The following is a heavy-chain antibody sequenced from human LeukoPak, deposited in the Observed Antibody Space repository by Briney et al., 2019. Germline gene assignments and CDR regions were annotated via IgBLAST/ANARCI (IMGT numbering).Heavy chain of an antibody. CDR3: ARDGRAYDSSGYYPDY. J-gene: IGHJ4*02. CDR1: GFTFSSYS. CDR2: ISSSSSYI. V-gene: IGHV3-21*01. D-gene: IGHD3-22*01. Sequence: PGGSLRLSCAASGFTFSSYSMNWVRQAPGKGLEWVSSISSSSSYIYYADSVKGRFTISRDNAKNSLYLQMNSLRAEDTAVYYCARDGRAYDSSGYYPDYWGQGTLVTVSS.